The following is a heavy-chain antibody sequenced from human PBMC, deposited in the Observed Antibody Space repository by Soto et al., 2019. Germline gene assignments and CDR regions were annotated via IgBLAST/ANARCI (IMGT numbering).Heavy chain of an antibody. V-gene: IGHV1-18*04. CDR2: ISAYNGNT. CDR1: GYTFTSYG. D-gene: IGHD4-17*01. J-gene: IGHJ4*02. Sequence: QVQLVQSGAEVKKPGASVKVSCKASGYTFTSYGISWVRPAPGQGLEWMGWISAYNGNTNYAQKLQGRVTMTTDTSTSTAYMELRSLRSDDTAVYYCARDQLTHGDYGYFDYWGQGTLVTVSS. CDR3: ARDQLTHGDYGYFDY.